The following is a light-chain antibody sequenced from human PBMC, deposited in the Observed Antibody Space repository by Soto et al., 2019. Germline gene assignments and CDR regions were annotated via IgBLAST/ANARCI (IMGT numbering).Light chain of an antibody. CDR2: GAS. V-gene: IGKV3D-15*01. J-gene: IGKJ1*01. CDR1: QSVSSN. Sequence: EIALTESPDTLSVSSGERAALSGRASQSVSSNLAWYQQKPGQAPRLLIHGASTRATGIPARISGSGSGTEFTLTISSLQSEDFAVYYCQQFRNWPWTFGQGTKWIS. CDR3: QQFRNWPWT.